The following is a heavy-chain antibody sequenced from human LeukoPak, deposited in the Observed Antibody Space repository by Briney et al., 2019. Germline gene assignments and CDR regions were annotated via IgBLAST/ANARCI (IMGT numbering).Heavy chain of an antibody. J-gene: IGHJ4*02. CDR2: ISIGGDTR. D-gene: IGHD3-9*01. CDR3: ARAPPPNYDILTGYYPSVYFDY. V-gene: IGHV3-48*03. Sequence: GESLRLSCAASGFRFSNYEMDWVRQAPGKGLEWVSYISIGGDTRHYADSVKGRFTISRDNSKNTLYLQMGSLRAEDMAVYYCARAPPPNYDILTGYYPSVYFDYWGQGTLVTVSS. CDR1: GFRFSNYE.